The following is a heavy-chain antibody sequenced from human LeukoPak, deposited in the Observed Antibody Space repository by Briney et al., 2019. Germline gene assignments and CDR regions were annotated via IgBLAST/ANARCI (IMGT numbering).Heavy chain of an antibody. J-gene: IGHJ4*02. CDR1: GFILSRCY. CDR3: ARGPDVDGYIHAPFDS. CDR2: SYSGGNT. V-gene: IGHV3-53*01. Sequence: GGSLRLSCVVSGFILSRCYVRWVRQTTGGGVEWVALSYSGGNTYYADSLKGRFTISRDNYKKMLFLQINSLRADDTGVYYCARGPDVDGYIHAPFDSWGQGTLVTVSS. D-gene: IGHD5-24*01.